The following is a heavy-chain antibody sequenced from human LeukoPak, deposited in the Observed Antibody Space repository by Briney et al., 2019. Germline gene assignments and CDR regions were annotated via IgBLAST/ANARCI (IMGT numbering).Heavy chain of an antibody. CDR3: ASFIDYYGSGYYFDY. D-gene: IGHD3-10*01. V-gene: IGHV4-30-2*01. J-gene: IGHJ4*02. Sequence: ASQTLSLTCAVSGVSISSGGYSGSWIRQPPGRGLEWMEYIYHSGSTYYNPSLKSRVTISVDRSKNQFSLKLSSVTAADTAVYYCASFIDYYGSGYYFDYWGQGTLVTVSS. CDR2: IYHSGST. CDR1: GVSISSGGYS.